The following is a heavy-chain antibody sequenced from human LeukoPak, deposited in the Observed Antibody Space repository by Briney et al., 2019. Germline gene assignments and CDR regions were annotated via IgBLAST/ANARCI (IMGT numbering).Heavy chain of an antibody. V-gene: IGHV1-2*04. CDR1: GYTFTGYY. D-gene: IGHD4-17*01. J-gene: IGHJ4*02. CDR2: INPNSGGT. CDR3: ARGQFYGDYSSPLFY. Sequence: ASVNVSCKASGYTFTGYYMHWVRQAPGQGLEWMGWINPNSGGTNYAQKFQGWVTMTRDTSISTAYMELSRLRSDDTAVYYCARGQFYGDYSSPLFYWGQGTLVTVSS.